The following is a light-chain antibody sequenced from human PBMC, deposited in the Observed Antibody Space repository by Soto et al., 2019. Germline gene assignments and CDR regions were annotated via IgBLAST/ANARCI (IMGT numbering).Light chain of an antibody. CDR3: HQYGTAPLT. J-gene: IGKJ3*01. CDR1: QSISSNF. Sequence: EIVLTQSPGTLSLSPGEGATLSCRASQSISSNFLAWYQQKRGQAPRLLIHGASSRATGIPDRFSGSGSGTDFTLTISRLEPEDFAVYYCHQYGTAPLTFGPGTKVDIK. CDR2: GAS. V-gene: IGKV3-20*01.